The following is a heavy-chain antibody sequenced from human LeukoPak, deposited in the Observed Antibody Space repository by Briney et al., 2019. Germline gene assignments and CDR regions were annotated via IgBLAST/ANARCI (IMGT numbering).Heavy chain of an antibody. Sequence: GASVKVSCKASVYTLTGYYMHWLRQAPGQGLEWMGWINPNSGGTNYAQKFQGRVTMTRDTSISTAYMELSRLRSDDTAVYYCARARGYSYETYNWFDPWGQGTLVTVSS. V-gene: IGHV1-2*02. D-gene: IGHD5-18*01. CDR1: VYTLTGYY. CDR3: ARARGYSYETYNWFDP. CDR2: INPNSGGT. J-gene: IGHJ5*02.